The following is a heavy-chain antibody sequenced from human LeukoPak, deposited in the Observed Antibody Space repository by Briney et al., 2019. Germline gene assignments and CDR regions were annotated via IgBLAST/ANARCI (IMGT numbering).Heavy chain of an antibody. D-gene: IGHD1-1*01. Sequence: GGSLRLSCAASGFTFSIYWMSWVRQAPGKGLEWVANINQGGSEKYYVDSVKGRFTISRDNGKNSLYLQMNSLRAKDTAVYYCARAGTTGSVDIWGQGTMVTVSS. J-gene: IGHJ3*02. CDR3: ARAGTTGSVDI. V-gene: IGHV3-7*01. CDR1: GFTFSIYW. CDR2: INQGGSEK.